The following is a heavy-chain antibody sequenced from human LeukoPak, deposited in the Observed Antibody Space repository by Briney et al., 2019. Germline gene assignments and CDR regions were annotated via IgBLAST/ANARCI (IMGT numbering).Heavy chain of an antibody. V-gene: IGHV3-23*01. Sequence: GGSRRLSCAASGFTFSSYAMSWVRQAPGKGLEWVSAISGSGGSTYYADSVKGRFTISRDNSKNTLYLQMNSLRAEDTAVYYCAKDGAIQLWFGDYYYMDVWGKGTTVTVSS. CDR3: AKDGAIQLWFGDYYYMDV. CDR2: ISGSGGST. D-gene: IGHD5-18*01. CDR1: GFTFSSYA. J-gene: IGHJ6*03.